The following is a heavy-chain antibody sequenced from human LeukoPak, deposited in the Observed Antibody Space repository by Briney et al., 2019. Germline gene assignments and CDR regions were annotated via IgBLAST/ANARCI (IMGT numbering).Heavy chain of an antibody. CDR3: ASAAVYGDPTNPYFDY. D-gene: IGHD4-17*01. V-gene: IGHV1-2*02. CDR2: IDPNSGGT. Sequence: GASVKVSCKASGYTFTGYLIHWVRQAPGQGLEWMGWIDPNSGGTNYAQKFQGRVTMTRDTSINTAFMDLSRLRSDDSAVYYCASAAVYGDPTNPYFDYWGQGTLVTVSS. J-gene: IGHJ4*02. CDR1: GYTFTGYL.